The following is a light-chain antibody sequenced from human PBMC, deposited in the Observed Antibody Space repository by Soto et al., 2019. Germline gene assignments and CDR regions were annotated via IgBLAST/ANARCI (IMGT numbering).Light chain of an antibody. CDR3: QHYGTSPFT. J-gene: IGKJ3*01. CDR1: SVSSSY. CDR2: GAS. Sequence: EIVLTQSPGTLSLSPGERATLSCRASSVSSSYLAWYQQKPGHTPRLLIYGASSRATGIPDWFSGSGSGTDFTLTISRLEPEDFAVYYCQHYGTSPFTFGPGTKVDIK. V-gene: IGKV3-20*01.